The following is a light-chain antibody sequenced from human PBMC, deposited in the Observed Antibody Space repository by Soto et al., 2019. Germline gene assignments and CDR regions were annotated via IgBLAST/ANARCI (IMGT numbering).Light chain of an antibody. J-gene: IGKJ2*01. CDR3: LQDYDFPYT. CDR1: QGIRND. CDR2: TAS. Sequence: AIQMTQSPSSLSASVGDRVTITCRASQGIRNDLGWYQQKPGKAPKLLIHTASTLQSGVPSRFSGSGSGTDFTLTISSLQPEDFSTYYCLQDYDFPYTFGQGTRVEIK. V-gene: IGKV1-6*01.